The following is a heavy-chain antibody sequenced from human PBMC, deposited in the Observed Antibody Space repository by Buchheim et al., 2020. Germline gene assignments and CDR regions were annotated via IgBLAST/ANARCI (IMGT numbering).Heavy chain of an antibody. CDR3: ANRIATRAEWFDP. Sequence: QVQLQESGPGLVKPSRTLSLTCAVSGGSISSSNWWSWVRQPPGKGLEWIGEIYHSGTTNYTPSLKSRVTISADTSKKQVSLKLTSVTAADTAVYYCANRIATRAEWFDPWGQGTL. J-gene: IGHJ5*02. CDR1: GGSISSSNW. V-gene: IGHV4-4*02. D-gene: IGHD6-6*01. CDR2: IYHSGTT.